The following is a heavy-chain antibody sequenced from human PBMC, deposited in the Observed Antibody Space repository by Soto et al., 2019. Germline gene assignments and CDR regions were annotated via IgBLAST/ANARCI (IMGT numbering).Heavy chain of an antibody. V-gene: IGHV3-13*01. CDR2: IGTAGDT. CDR3: AKDVLRFLEWLAFYGMDV. Sequence: GGSLRLSCAASGFTFSSYDMHWVRQATGKGLEWVSAIGTAGDTYYPGSVKGRFTISRENAKNSLYLQVNSLRAEDTAVYYCAKDVLRFLEWLAFYGMDVWGQGTTVTVSS. CDR1: GFTFSSYD. J-gene: IGHJ6*02. D-gene: IGHD3-3*01.